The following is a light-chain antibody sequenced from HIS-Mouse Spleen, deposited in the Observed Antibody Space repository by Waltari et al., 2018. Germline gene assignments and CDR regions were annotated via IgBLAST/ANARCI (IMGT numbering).Light chain of an antibody. CDR2: GKN. Sequence: SSELTQDPAVSVALGQTVRITCQGASLRSYYASWYQQKPGQAPVLVIYGKNNRPSGIPDRFSGSSSGNTASLTITGAQAEDEADYYCNSRDSSGNHLYVVFGGGTKLTVL. CDR3: NSRDSSGNHLYVV. J-gene: IGLJ2*01. V-gene: IGLV3-19*01. CDR1: SLRSYY.